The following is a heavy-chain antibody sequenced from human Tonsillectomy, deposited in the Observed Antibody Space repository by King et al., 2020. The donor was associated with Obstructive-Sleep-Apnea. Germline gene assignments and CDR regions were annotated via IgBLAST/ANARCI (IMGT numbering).Heavy chain of an antibody. CDR2: IIPIVTIV. Sequence: QLVQSGADVKKPGSSMKVSCRASGGTFSSYPINWVRQAPGQGLEWMGGIIPIVTIVNYAQKFQGRVTITADISASTAYMERRSLRSEDTAVYYCARARKMSNKKDDSFNIWGQGTMVTVSS. V-gene: IGHV1-69*17. CDR1: GGTFSSYP. D-gene: IGHD5-24*01. J-gene: IGHJ3*02. CDR3: ARARKMSNKKDDSFNI.